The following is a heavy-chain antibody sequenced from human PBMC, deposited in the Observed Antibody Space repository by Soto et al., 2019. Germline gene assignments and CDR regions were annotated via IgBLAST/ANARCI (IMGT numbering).Heavy chain of an antibody. V-gene: IGHV3-30*04. CDR2: ISYDGSDK. CDR1: GFTFSSYA. CDR3: ARGGRLRHFDY. J-gene: IGHJ4*02. Sequence: QVQVVESGGGVVQPGRALRLSCAAPGFTFSSYAMHWVRQAPGKGLEWVAIISYDGSDKYYADSVKGRFTISRDNSKTTLYLQMNSLRTEDTAVYYCARGGRLRHFDYWGQGTLVTVSS. D-gene: IGHD5-12*01.